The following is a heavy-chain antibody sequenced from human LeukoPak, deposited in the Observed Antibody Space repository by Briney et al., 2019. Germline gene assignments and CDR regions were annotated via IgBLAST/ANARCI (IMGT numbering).Heavy chain of an antibody. CDR1: EYTFIGYY. D-gene: IGHD2-2*01. V-gene: IGHV1-2*02. J-gene: IGHJ4*02. Sequence: ASVKVSCKASEYTFIGYYMHWVRQAPGQGLEWMGWLNPRSGGTNYAEKFQGRVSMTRDTSINTAYMELRRLRFDDTAVYYCARRDNAGHFFDFWGQGSLVTVSS. CDR3: ARRDNAGHFFDF. CDR2: LNPRSGGT.